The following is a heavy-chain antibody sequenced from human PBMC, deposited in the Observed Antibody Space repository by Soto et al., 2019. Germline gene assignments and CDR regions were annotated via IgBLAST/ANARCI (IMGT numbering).Heavy chain of an antibody. J-gene: IGHJ4*02. V-gene: IGHV4-38-2*01. CDR3: ARDHRMTIFGVVIGPAGSAYFDS. CDR1: GYSISSGYY. CDR2: IYHSGST. Sequence: PSETLSLTCAVSGYSISSGYYWCWIRQPPGKGLGGIGSIYHSGSTYYNPSLKSRVTISVDKSKNKFFLKMNSVTAADTAVYYCARDHRMTIFGVVIGPAGSAYFDSWGQGTLVTVSS. D-gene: IGHD3-3*01.